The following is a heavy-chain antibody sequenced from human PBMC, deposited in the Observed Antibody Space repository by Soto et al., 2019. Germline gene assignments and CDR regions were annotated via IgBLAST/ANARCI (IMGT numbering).Heavy chain of an antibody. CDR1: GFTFSSCA. Sequence: GGSLRLSCAASGFTFSSCAMTWVRQAPGKGLEWVSSISGSGGSTYYADSVKGRFTISRDNSKNTLFLQMNSLRAEDTAVYYCAKGHYYDSSGYRNWFDPWGQGTLVTVSS. J-gene: IGHJ5*02. V-gene: IGHV3-23*01. D-gene: IGHD3-22*01. CDR2: ISGSGGST. CDR3: AKGHYYDSSGYRNWFDP.